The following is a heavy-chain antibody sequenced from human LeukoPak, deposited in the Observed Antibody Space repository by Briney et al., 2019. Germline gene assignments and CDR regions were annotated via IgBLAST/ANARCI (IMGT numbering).Heavy chain of an antibody. J-gene: IGHJ3*02. CDR1: GFTFDDYA. D-gene: IGHD5-18*01. V-gene: IGHV3-43*02. CDR3: AKDMGDTAMVTFDI. Sequence: PGGSLRLSCAASGFTFDDYAMHWVRQAPGKGLEWVSLISGDGGSTYYADSVKGRFTISRDNSKNFLYLQMNSLRTEDTALYYCAKDMGDTAMVTFDIWGQGTMVTVSS. CDR2: ISGDGGST.